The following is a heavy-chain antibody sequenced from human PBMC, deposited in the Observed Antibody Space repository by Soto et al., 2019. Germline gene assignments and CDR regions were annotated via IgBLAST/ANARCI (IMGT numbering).Heavy chain of an antibody. Sequence: EVQLVESGGGLVQPGGSLRVSCAASGFTFRSHRIHWVRQAPGKGLEWVSRIDTDGGGTSYADSVKGRFTISTDNAENTSYLQMNGRRVEDTAVYYCATVFDVWGQGTLVTVSS. V-gene: IGHV3-74*01. D-gene: IGHD4-17*01. CDR1: GFTFRSHR. CDR3: ATVFDV. J-gene: IGHJ4*02. CDR2: IDTDGGGT.